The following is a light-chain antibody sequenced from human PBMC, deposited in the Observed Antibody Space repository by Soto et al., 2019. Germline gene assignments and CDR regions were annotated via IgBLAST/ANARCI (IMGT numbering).Light chain of an antibody. CDR2: GAS. CDR1: QSVSSN. V-gene: IGKV3-15*01. CDR3: QQYNNWPPRYT. Sequence: EIVMTQSPATLSVSPGERATLSCRASQSVSSNLAWYQQKPGQAPRLLIYGASTRATGIPARFSGSGSGTEVTPTISSLKSEDFAVYYCQQYNNWPPRYTFGQGTKLEIK. J-gene: IGKJ2*01.